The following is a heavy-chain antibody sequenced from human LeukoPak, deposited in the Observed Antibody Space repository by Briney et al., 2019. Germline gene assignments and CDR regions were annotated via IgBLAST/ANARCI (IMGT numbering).Heavy chain of an antibody. V-gene: IGHV3-30*04. Sequence: GGSLRLSCAASGFTFSSYAMHWVRQAPGKGLEWVAVISYDGSNKYYADSVKGRFTTSRDNSKNTLYLQMNSLRAEDTAVYYCARVRSGWCGETGAFDIWGQGTMVTVSS. CDR1: GFTFSSYA. CDR2: ISYDGSNK. D-gene: IGHD6-19*01. J-gene: IGHJ3*02. CDR3: ARVRSGWCGETGAFDI.